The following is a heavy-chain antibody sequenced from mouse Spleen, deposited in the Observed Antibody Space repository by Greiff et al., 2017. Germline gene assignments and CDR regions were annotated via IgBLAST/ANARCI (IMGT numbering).Heavy chain of an antibody. CDR3: ARSYYSNYGGVWFAY. V-gene: IGHV1-81*01. Sequence: QVQLQQSGAELARPGASVKLSCKASGYTFTSYGISWVKQRTGQGLEWIGEIYPRSGNTYYNEKFKGKATLTADKSSSTAYMELRSLTSEDSAVYFCARSYYSNYGGVWFAYWGQGTLVTVSA. CDR2: IYPRSGNT. CDR1: GYTFTSYG. J-gene: IGHJ3*01. D-gene: IGHD2-5*01.